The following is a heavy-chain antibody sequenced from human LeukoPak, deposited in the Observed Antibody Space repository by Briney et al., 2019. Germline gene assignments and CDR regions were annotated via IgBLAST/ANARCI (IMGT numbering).Heavy chain of an antibody. D-gene: IGHD3-3*02. CDR1: GGSFSGYY. V-gene: IGHV4-34*01. CDR2: INHSGST. Sequence: SETLSLTCAVYGGSFSGYYWSWIRQPPGKGLEWIGEINHSGSTNYNPSLKSGGTISVDTSKNKFSLKLSSVTAADSAVYYCARGEPGILYFFDYWGQGTLVTVSS. CDR3: ARGEPGILYFFDY. J-gene: IGHJ4*02.